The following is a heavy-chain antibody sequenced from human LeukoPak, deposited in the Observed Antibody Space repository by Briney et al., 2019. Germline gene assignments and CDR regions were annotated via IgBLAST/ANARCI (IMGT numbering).Heavy chain of an antibody. CDR1: GGSISSYY. J-gene: IGHJ6*02. CDR3: ARHARRYDILTGYYALGMDV. Sequence: SETLSLTCTVSGGSISSYYWSWIGQPPGKGLEWIGYIYYSGSTNYNPSLKSRVTISVDTSKNQFSLKLSSVTAADTAVYYCARHARRYDILTGYYALGMDVWGQGTTVTVSS. V-gene: IGHV4-59*08. D-gene: IGHD3-9*01. CDR2: IYYSGST.